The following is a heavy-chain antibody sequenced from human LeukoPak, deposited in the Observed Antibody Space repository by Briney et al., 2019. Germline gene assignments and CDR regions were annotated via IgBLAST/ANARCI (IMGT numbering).Heavy chain of an antibody. J-gene: IGHJ5*02. CDR3: ARFTPQGYGWGGYNRFDP. CDR2: IYTSGST. V-gene: IGHV4-61*02. Sequence: SETLSLTCTVSGGSISSSSYYWGWIRQPAGKGLEWIGRIYTSGSTNYNPSLKSRVTISVDTSKNQFSLNLTSVTAADTAVYYCARFTPQGYGWGGYNRFDPWGQGTLVTVSS. D-gene: IGHD3-16*01. CDR1: GGSISSSSYY.